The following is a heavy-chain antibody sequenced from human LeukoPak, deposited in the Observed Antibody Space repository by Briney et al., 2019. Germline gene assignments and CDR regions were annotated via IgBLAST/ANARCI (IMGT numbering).Heavy chain of an antibody. CDR3: ARLRAFDI. Sequence: GESLRLSCTASGFTFSRYWMSWVRQAPGKGLEWVANMKEDGSQKYYVDSVKGRFTISRDNAKNSLYLQMNSLRAEDTAVYYCARLRAFDIWGQGTKVTVCS. CDR2: MKEDGSQK. D-gene: IGHD2-21*02. CDR1: GFTFSRYW. V-gene: IGHV3-7*01. J-gene: IGHJ3*02.